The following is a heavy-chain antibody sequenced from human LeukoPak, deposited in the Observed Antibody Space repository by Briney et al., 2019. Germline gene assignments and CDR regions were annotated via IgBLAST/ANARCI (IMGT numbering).Heavy chain of an antibody. V-gene: IGHV4-59*12. CDR1: GGSISSYY. CDR2: IYYSGST. D-gene: IGHD3-22*01. J-gene: IGHJ4*02. Sequence: PSETLSLTCTVSGGSISSYYWSWIRQPPGKGLEWIGYIYYSGSTNYNPSLKSRITISVDTSKNQFSLKLSSVTAADTAVYYCARGHSYYYDSSGYPRTFDYWGQGTLVTVSS. CDR3: ARGHSYYYDSSGYPRTFDY.